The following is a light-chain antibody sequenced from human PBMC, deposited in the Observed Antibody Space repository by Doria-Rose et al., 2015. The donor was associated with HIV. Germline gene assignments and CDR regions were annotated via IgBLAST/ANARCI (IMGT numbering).Light chain of an antibody. CDR2: DAS. CDR3: HQYGTSWT. J-gene: IGKJ1*01. V-gene: IGKV3-20*01. Sequence: EIVLTQSPGTLSLSPGERATLSCRASQRIKSSYLAWYQQKPGQAPRLLIYDASTRATGIPDRFSGSGSGTDFTLTISRLEPEDVAVYYCHQYGTSWTFGQETKVEI. CDR1: QRIKSSY.